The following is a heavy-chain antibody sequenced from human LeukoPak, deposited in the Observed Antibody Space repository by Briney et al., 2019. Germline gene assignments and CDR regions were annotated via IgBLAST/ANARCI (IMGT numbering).Heavy chain of an antibody. CDR2: ISGSGGST. V-gene: IGHV3-23*01. J-gene: IGHJ3*02. Sequence: GGSLRLSCAASGFTFSSYAMSWVRQAPGKGLEWVSAISGSGGSTYYADSVKGRFTISRDNSKNTLYLQMNSLRAGDTAKYYCAKAAAVAVHFDAFDIWGQGTMVTVSS. D-gene: IGHD6-19*01. CDR1: GFTFSSYA. CDR3: AKAAAVAVHFDAFDI.